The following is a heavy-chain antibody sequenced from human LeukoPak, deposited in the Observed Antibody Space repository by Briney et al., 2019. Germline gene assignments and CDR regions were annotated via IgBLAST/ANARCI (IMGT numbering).Heavy chain of an antibody. D-gene: IGHD1/OR15-1a*01. CDR1: GFTFDDYA. V-gene: IGHV3-9*01. CDR3: VKDRGEQFARGMDV. J-gene: IGHJ6*02. CDR2: IDWNSGSI. Sequence: PGRSLRLSCAASGFTFDDYAMHWVRQAPGKGLEWVSGIDWNSGSIVYGDSVKGRFTISRDNAKNSLYLQMNILRIEDTALYYCVKDRGEQFARGMDVWGRGITVTVSS.